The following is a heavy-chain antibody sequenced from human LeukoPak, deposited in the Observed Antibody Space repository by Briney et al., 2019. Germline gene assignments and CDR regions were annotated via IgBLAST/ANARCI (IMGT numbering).Heavy chain of an antibody. CDR2: ISYDGSNK. CDR3: AKDVGREYEYFDY. Sequence: GGSLRLSCAASGFTFSSYGMHWVRQAPGKGLEWVAAISYDGSNKYYADSVRGRFTISRDNSKNTLYLQMNSLRAEDTAVYYCAKDVGREYEYFDYWGQGTLVTVSS. D-gene: IGHD6-6*01. V-gene: IGHV3-30*18. J-gene: IGHJ4*02. CDR1: GFTFSSYG.